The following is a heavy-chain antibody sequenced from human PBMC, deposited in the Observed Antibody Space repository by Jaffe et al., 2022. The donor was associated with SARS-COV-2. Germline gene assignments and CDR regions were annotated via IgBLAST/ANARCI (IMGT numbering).Heavy chain of an antibody. CDR1: GYTFNNYA. J-gene: IGHJ6*02. D-gene: IGHD2-2*01. V-gene: IGHV1-3*03. CDR3: ARGDVVAVPAAMVYYGMDV. Sequence: QVQVVQSGAEVKKPGASVKVSCKTSGYTFNNYAIHWVRQAPGQRPEWMGWINPGKGSTKYSQRFQGRVTITRDTSARTAYMELSGLKSEDSAVYYCARGDVVAVPAAMVYYGMDVWGQGTKVTVSS. CDR2: INPGKGST.